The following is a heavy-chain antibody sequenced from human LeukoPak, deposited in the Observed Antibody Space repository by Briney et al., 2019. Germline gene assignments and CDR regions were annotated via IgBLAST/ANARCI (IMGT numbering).Heavy chain of an antibody. Sequence: ASVKVSCKASGYTFTSYGFSWVRQAPGQGLEWMGWISAYNGNTNYAQKFQFRVTMTTDTSTSTAYMELRSLTSDDTAVYYCARDKAVTTELTQYFQHWGQGTLVTVSS. CDR3: ARDKAVTTELTQYFQH. CDR1: GYTFTSYG. V-gene: IGHV1-18*01. CDR2: ISAYNGNT. D-gene: IGHD4-11*01. J-gene: IGHJ1*01.